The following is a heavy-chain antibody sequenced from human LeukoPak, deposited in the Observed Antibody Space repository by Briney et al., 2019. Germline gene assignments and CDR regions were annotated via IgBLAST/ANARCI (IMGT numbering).Heavy chain of an antibody. CDR2: IYYSGST. V-gene: IGHV4-59*01. CDR1: GGSISSYY. Sequence: SETLSLTCTVSGGSISSYYWSWIRQPPGKGLEWIGYIYYSGSTNYNPSLESRVTISVDTSKNQFSLKLSSVTAADTAVYYCARESRLGFDYWGQGTLVTVSS. CDR3: ARESRLGFDY. D-gene: IGHD4-11*01. J-gene: IGHJ4*02.